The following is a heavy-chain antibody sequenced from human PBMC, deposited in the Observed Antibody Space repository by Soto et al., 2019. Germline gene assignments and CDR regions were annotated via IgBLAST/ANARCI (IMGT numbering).Heavy chain of an antibody. CDR1: GGSISSYY. Sequence: SETLSLTCTVSGGSISSYYWSWIRQPAGKGLEWIGRIYTSGSTNYNPSLKSRVTMSVDTSKNPFSLKLSSVTAADTAVYYCARDNSGSYFHYYYYGMDVWGQGTTVTVSS. D-gene: IGHD1-26*01. CDR2: IYTSGST. J-gene: IGHJ6*02. V-gene: IGHV4-4*07. CDR3: ARDNSGSYFHYYYYGMDV.